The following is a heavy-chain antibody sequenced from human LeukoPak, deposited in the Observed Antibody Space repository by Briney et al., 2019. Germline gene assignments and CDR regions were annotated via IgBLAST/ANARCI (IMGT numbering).Heavy chain of an antibody. CDR2: INPTGTGT. CDR1: GYTFSNYY. J-gene: IGHJ4*02. D-gene: IGHD2-8*02. V-gene: IGHV1-46*01. Sequence: ASVKVSCKASGYTFSNYYMHWVRQAPGQGLEWMGLINPTGTGTNYAQKFRGRVTLTRDTSTTTVYMELSSLGSEDSAVYYCAREESGGYFDYWGQGTLVTVSS. CDR3: AREESGGYFDY.